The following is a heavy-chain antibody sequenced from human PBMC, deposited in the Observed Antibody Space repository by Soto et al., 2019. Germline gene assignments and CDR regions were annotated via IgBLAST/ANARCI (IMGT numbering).Heavy chain of an antibody. CDR2: IYPGDSDT. V-gene: IGHV5-51*01. CDR1: GYSFTSYW. J-gene: IGHJ4*02. Sequence: PGESLKISCKGSGYSFTSYWIGWVRQMPGKGLEWMGIIYPGDSDTRYSPSFQGQVTISADKSISTAYLQWSSLKASDTAMYYCARRTVYYDSSGSHSLEGEVKYYFDYWGQGTLVTVSS. D-gene: IGHD3-22*01. CDR3: ARRTVYYDSSGSHSLEGEVKYYFDY.